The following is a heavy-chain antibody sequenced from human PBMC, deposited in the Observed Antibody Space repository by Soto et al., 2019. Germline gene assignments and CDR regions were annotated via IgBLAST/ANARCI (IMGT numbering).Heavy chain of an antibody. J-gene: IGHJ4*02. CDR1: GGSISRNSYY. D-gene: IGHD3-10*01. CDR2: IYYSGST. Sequence: TLSLTCTVSGGSISRNSYYWGWIRQPPGKGLEWIGSIYYSGSTYYNPSLKSRVTISVDTSKNQFSLKLSSVTAADTAVYYCATLWFGESPYWGQGTLVTVSS. CDR3: ATLWFGESPY. V-gene: IGHV4-39*01.